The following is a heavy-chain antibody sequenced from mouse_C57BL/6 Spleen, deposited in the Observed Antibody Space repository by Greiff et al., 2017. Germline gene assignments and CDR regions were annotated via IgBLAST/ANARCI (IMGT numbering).Heavy chain of an antibody. CDR2: IDPSDSYT. J-gene: IGHJ1*03. CDR1: GYTFTSYW. D-gene: IGHD2-1*01. CDR3: ARDGIYYGNYGWYFDV. V-gene: IGHV1-59*01. Sequence: VQLQQPGAELVRPGTSVKLSCKASGYTFTSYWMHWVKQRPGQGLEWIGVIDPSDSYTNYNQKFKGKATLTVDTSSSTAYMQLSSLTSEDSAVYYCARDGIYYGNYGWYFDVWGTGTTVTVSS.